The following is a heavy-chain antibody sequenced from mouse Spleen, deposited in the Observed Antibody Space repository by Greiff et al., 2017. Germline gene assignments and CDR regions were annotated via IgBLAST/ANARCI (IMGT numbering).Heavy chain of an antibody. CDR1: GYTFTSYW. V-gene: IGHV1-69*01. CDR3: ARRGDGDGGDY. CDR2: IDPSDSYT. J-gene: IGHJ2*01. Sequence: QVQLKQPGAELVMPGASVKLSCKASGYTFTSYWMHWVKQRPGQGLEWIGEIDPSDSYTNYNQKFKGKATLTVDKSSSTAYMQLSSLTSEDSAVYYGARRGDGDGGDYWGQGTTLTVSS. D-gene: IGHD3-3*01.